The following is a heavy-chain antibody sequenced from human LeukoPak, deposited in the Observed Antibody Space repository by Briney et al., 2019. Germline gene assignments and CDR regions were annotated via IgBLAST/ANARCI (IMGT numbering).Heavy chain of an antibody. Sequence: ASVKVSCKASGYTFTSYAMHWVRQAPGQRLGWMGWINAGNGNTKYSQKFQGRVTITRDTSASTAYMELSSLRSEDTAVYYCARAHAILEWLLYGGNYYFDYWGQGTLVTVSS. CDR2: INAGNGNT. V-gene: IGHV1-3*01. J-gene: IGHJ4*02. D-gene: IGHD3-3*01. CDR3: ARAHAILEWLLYGGNYYFDY. CDR1: GYTFTSYA.